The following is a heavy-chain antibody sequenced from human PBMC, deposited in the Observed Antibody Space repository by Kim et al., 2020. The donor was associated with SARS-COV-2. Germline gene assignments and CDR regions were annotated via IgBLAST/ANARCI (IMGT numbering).Heavy chain of an antibody. V-gene: IGHV1-18*01. CDR3: ARSMFDCVWGXXLKKEDS. D-gene: IGHD3-16*01. CDR1: GYPFTSFG. Sequence: ASVKVSCKTSGYPFTSFGLTWVRQAPGQGLEWMGWISSFNTNANYTQKFQGRLTXPADISTSTAYMELXSLRYDDTAVYYCARSMFDCVWGXXLKKEDSWXQGTLLLVSS. J-gene: IGHJ4*02. CDR2: ISSFNTNA.